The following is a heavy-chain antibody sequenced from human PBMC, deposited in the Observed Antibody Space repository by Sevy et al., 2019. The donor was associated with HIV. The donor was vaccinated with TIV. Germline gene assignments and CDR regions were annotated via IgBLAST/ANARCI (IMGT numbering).Heavy chain of an antibody. D-gene: IGHD2-2*01. V-gene: IGHV4-34*01. J-gene: IGHJ5*02. CDR3: ARSPPIVVVPGAPSWFDP. Sequence: SETLSLTCAVHGGSFSGYYWNWIRRPPGKGLEWIGERNHSGSTNYNPSLKSRVTISVDTSKNQFSLKLSSVTAADTAVYYCARSPPIVVVPGAPSWFDPWGQGTLVTVSS. CDR2: RNHSGST. CDR1: GGSFSGYY.